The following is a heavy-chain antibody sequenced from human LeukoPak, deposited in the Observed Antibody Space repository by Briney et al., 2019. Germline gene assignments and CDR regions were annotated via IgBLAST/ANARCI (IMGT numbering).Heavy chain of an antibody. Sequence: GGSLRLSCAVSGFTFSGFGIHWVRQASGKGLEWVGRMRSRSNNYATAYAASVRGRFTISRDDSKNTAYLQMNSLLTEDTAVYYCARDPLYYDSSGYSYWGQGTLVTVSS. D-gene: IGHD3-22*01. CDR3: ARDPLYYDSSGYSY. CDR1: GFTFSGFG. CDR2: MRSRSNNYAT. J-gene: IGHJ4*02. V-gene: IGHV3-73*01.